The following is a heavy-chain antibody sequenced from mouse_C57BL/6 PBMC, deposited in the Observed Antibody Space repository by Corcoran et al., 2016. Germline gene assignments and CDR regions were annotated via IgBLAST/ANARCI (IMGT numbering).Heavy chain of an antibody. CDR1: GYAFSSYW. CDR3: AKGWDSSGSYYFDY. CDR2: IYPGDGDT. D-gene: IGHD3-2*02. Sequence: QVQLQQSGPELVKPAAPVKISCKASGYAFSSYWLNWVKPRPGKGLEWIVQIYPGDGDTNYNGKFKGKATLTADKSSSTAYMQLSSLTSEDSAVYFCAKGWDSSGSYYFDYWGQGTTLTVSS. J-gene: IGHJ2*01. V-gene: IGHV1-80*01.